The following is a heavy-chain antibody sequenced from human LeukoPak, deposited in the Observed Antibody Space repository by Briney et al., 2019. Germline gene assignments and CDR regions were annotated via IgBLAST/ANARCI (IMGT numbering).Heavy chain of an antibody. D-gene: IGHD3-10*01. CDR2: IYTSGST. V-gene: IGHV4-4*08. Sequence: SETLSLTCTVSGGSISSYYWSWIRQPPGKGLEWIGYIYTSGSTNYNPSLKSRVTMSVDTSKNQFSLKLSSVTAADTAVYYCARALITMVRGVSFFQHWGQGTLVTVSS. CDR3: ARALITMVRGVSFFQH. J-gene: IGHJ1*01. CDR1: GGSISSYY.